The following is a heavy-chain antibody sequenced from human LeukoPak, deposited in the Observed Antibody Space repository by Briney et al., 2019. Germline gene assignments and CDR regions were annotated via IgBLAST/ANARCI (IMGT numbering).Heavy chain of an antibody. CDR3: GRATSYNNYCMDV. V-gene: IGHV3-74*01. CDR2: NNSDGSST. CDR1: GFTFSNHW. J-gene: IGHJ6*02. Sequence: GGSLRLSCAASGFTFSNHWMHWVRQVPGKGLVWVSRNNSDGSSTSYADSVKGRFTISRDNAKNTLYLQMNSLRAEDTAVHYCGRATSYNNYCMDVWGQGTTVTVSS.